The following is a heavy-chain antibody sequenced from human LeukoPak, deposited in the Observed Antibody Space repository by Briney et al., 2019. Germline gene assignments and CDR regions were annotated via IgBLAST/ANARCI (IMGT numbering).Heavy chain of an antibody. V-gene: IGHV4-59*01. Sequence: PSETLSLTCTVSRGSISGFYWSWIRQPPGKGLEWIGYISYSGNTKYNPSLKSRVTISVDTSKNQFSLKLSCVTAADTAVYYCARDYGGKFDYWGQGTLVTVSS. CDR3: ARDYGGKFDY. CDR2: ISYSGNT. CDR1: RGSISGFY. D-gene: IGHD4-23*01. J-gene: IGHJ4*02.